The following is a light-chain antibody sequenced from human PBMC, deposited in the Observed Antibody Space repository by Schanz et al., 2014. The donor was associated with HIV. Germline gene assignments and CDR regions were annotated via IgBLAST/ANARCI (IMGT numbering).Light chain of an antibody. J-gene: IGLJ2*01. Sequence: QSVLTQPPSASGTPGQRVTISCSGSSSNIGSNAVNWYQQLPGTAPKLLMHTNNQRPSGVPDRFSGSKSGTSASLAITGLQAEDEGDYYCQSFDRSMRGLVFGGGTKLTVL. CDR2: TNN. CDR3: QSFDRSMRGLV. CDR1: SSNIGSNA. V-gene: IGLV1-44*01.